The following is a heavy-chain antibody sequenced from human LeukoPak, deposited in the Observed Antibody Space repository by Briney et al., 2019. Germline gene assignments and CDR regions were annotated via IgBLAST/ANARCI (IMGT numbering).Heavy chain of an antibody. CDR1: GYTFTGYY. CDR3: ARSDLLDPNYFDY. V-gene: IGHV1-2*02. CDR2: INPNSGGT. Sequence: ASVKVSCKASGYTFTGYYMHWVRQAPGQGLEWMGWINPNSGGTNYAQKFQGRVTMTRDTSISTAYMELSRLRSDDTAVYYCARSDLLDPNYFDYWGQGTLVTVSS. D-gene: IGHD1-1*01. J-gene: IGHJ4*02.